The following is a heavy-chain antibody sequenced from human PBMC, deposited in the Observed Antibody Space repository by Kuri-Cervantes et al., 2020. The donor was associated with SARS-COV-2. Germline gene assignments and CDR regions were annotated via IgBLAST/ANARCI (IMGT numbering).Heavy chain of an antibody. V-gene: IGHV3-30*03. CDR1: GFTFSSYG. J-gene: IGHJ4*02. CDR3: ASFEVGEH. CDR2: ISYDGSNK. D-gene: IGHD3-3*01. Sequence: GESLKISCAASGFTFSSYGMHWVRQAPGKGLEWVAVISYDGSNKYYADPVKGRFTISRDNAKNSLYLQMNSLRAEDTAVYYCASFEVGEHWGQGTLVTVSS.